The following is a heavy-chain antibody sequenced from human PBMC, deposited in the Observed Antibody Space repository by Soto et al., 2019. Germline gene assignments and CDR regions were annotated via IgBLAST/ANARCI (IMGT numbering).Heavy chain of an antibody. CDR2: ISRDGRST. Sequence: EVQLVESGGGLVQPGGSLRLSCSASGFTFSMHSMHWVRQTPGKALEYVSAISRDGRSTFYADSVKGRFTISRDNSKNTLYLRINSLRSDDTAVYYCVKEANPFINTLVVLIFDYWGQGTQVTVSS. V-gene: IGHV3-64D*08. CDR3: VKEANPFINTLVVLIFDY. D-gene: IGHD3-22*01. J-gene: IGHJ4*02. CDR1: GFTFSMHS.